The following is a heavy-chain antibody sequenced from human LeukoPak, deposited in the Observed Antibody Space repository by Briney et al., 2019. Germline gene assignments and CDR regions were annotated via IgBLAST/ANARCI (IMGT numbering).Heavy chain of an antibody. CDR1: GGTFSSYA. Sequence: SVKVSCKASGGTFSSYAISWVRQAPGQGLEWMGGIIPIFGTANYAQKFQGRVTITTDESTSTAYMELSSLRSEDTAVYYCARNLVAHYYDSSGHSFRHAFDIWGQGTMVTVSS. CDR2: IIPIFGTA. V-gene: IGHV1-69*05. J-gene: IGHJ3*02. CDR3: ARNLVAHYYDSSGHSFRHAFDI. D-gene: IGHD3-22*01.